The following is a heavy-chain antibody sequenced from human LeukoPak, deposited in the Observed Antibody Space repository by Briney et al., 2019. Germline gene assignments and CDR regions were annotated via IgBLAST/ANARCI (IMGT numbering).Heavy chain of an antibody. CDR3: ARSHYGDERGGVNFQSDY. J-gene: IGHJ4*02. D-gene: IGHD4-17*01. CDR1: GYTFTGYY. V-gene: IGHV1-2*02. Sequence: GASVKVSCKASGYTFTGYYMHWVRQAPGQGLEWMGWINPNSGGTNYAQKFQGRVTMTRDTSISTAYMELSRLRSDDTAVYYCARSHYGDERGGVNFQSDYWGQGTLVTVSS. CDR2: INPNSGGT.